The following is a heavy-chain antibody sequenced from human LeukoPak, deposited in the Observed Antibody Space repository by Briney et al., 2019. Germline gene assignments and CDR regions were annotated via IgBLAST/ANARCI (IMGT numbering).Heavy chain of an antibody. D-gene: IGHD3-10*01. Sequence: SQTLSLTCTVSGGSISSGDYYWSWIRQPPGKGLEWIGYIYYSGSTYYNPSLKSRVTISVDTSKNQFSLKLSSVTAADTAVYYCARGNYGSGTYYFDYWGQGTLVTVSS. V-gene: IGHV4-30-4*01. CDR3: ARGNYGSGTYYFDY. J-gene: IGHJ4*02. CDR1: GGSISSGDYY. CDR2: IYYSGST.